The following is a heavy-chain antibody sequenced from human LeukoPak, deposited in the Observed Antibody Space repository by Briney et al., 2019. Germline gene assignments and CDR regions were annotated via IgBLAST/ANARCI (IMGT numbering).Heavy chain of an antibody. V-gene: IGHV3-74*01. Sequence: GGSLRLSCAASGFTFSSYWMHWVRHAPGKGLVWVSRINSDGSSTSYADSVKGRFTISRDNAKNTLYLQMNSLRAEDTAVCYCARGGYSYGYWFDPWGQGTLVTVSS. J-gene: IGHJ5*02. D-gene: IGHD5-18*01. CDR3: ARGGYSYGYWFDP. CDR1: GFTFSSYW. CDR2: INSDGSST.